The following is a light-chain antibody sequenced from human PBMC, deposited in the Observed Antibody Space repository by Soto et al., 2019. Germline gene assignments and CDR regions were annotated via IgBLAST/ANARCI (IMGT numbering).Light chain of an antibody. CDR1: SSDVGAYNY. J-gene: IGLJ3*02. CDR2: DFT. Sequence: QSALTQPASVSGSPGQSITISCTGTSSDVGAYNYVSWYQQLPDKAPKLLIYDFTYRPSGVSNRFSGSKSGNTASLTISGLQAEDEADYCCSSYTTSSTLVFGGGTKVTVL. V-gene: IGLV2-14*03. CDR3: SSYTTSSTLV.